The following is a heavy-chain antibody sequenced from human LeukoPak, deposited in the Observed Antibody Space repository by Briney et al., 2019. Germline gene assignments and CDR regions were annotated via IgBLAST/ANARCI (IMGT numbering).Heavy chain of an antibody. D-gene: IGHD3-3*01. V-gene: IGHV1-69*04. CDR2: VTPFNNRT. Sequence: SVKVSCKASGGTFSSYAISWVRQAPGQALEWMGWVTPFNNRTNYAQKFQDRVSFTWDRSVTTAYMELTSLRSEDTAVFFCASHLEWSQGDAFDIRGQGTLVTVSS. CDR3: ASHLEWSQGDAFDI. J-gene: IGHJ3*02. CDR1: GGTFSSYA.